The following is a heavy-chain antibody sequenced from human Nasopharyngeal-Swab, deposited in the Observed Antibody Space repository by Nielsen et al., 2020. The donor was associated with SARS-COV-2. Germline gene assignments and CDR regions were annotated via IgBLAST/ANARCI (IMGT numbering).Heavy chain of an antibody. V-gene: IGHV3-53*04. CDR3: ARGGSGYDPLDY. CDR2: IYSGGST. D-gene: IGHD5-12*01. J-gene: IGHJ4*02. Sequence: GESLKISCAASGFTVSSNYMNWVRQAPGKGLEWVSVIYSGGSTYYADSVKGRFTISRHISRNTLYLQMNSLRVEDTAVYFCARGGSGYDPLDYWGQGTLVTVSS. CDR1: GFTVSSNY.